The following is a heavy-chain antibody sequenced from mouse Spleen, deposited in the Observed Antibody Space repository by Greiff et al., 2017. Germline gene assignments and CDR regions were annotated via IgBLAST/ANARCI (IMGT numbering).Heavy chain of an antibody. V-gene: IGHV1-19*01. CDR1: GYTFTDYY. Sequence: VQLQQSGPVLVKPGASVKMSCKASGYTFTDYYMNWVKQSHGKSLEWIGVINPYNGGTSYNQKFKGKATLTVDKSSSTAYMELNSLTSEDSAVYYCARGDTTVSYFDYWGQGTTLTVSS. J-gene: IGHJ2*01. D-gene: IGHD1-1*01. CDR2: INPYNGGT. CDR3: ARGDTTVSYFDY.